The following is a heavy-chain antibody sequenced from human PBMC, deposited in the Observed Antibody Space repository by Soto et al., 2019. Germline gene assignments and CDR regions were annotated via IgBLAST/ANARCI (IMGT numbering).Heavy chain of an antibody. V-gene: IGHV2-5*02. CDR3: AHSYSSGWYYGPFDY. D-gene: IGHD6-19*01. CDR1: GFSLSTSGVG. CDR2: IYWDDDK. J-gene: IGHJ4*02. Sequence: QITLKESGPTLVKPTQTLTLTCTFSGFSLSTSGVGVGWIRQPPGKALEWLALIYWDDDKRYSPSLKSRLTTTKDTSKNQVVLTMTNMDPVDTATYYGAHSYSSGWYYGPFDYWGREPWSPSPQ.